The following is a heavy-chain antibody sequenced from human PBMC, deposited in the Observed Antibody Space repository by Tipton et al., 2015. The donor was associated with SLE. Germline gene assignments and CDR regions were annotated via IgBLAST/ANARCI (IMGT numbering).Heavy chain of an antibody. CDR3: ARGRDGYIY. D-gene: IGHD5-24*01. V-gene: IGHV4-38-2*02. Sequence: GLVKPSETLSLICNVSGHSISSGYYWGWIRQFPGKGLEWIVSIYNSGSTYYNPSLKSRVTISIDTSKNQFSLRLRSVSAADTAVYYRARGRDGYIYWGQGALVTVSP. CDR2: IYNSGST. CDR1: GHSISSGYY. J-gene: IGHJ4*02.